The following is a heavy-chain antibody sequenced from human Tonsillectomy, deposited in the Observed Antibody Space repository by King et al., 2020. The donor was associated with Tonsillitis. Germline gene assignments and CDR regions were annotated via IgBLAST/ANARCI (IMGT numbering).Heavy chain of an antibody. Sequence: VQLVESGGGVVQPGRSLRLSCAASGFTFSNSAMHWVRQAPGKGLEWVALISYDGSNKYHADSVKGRFTISRDNSKNTLSLQMNSLRAEDTAVYYCARVNGYNAFDYWGQGTLVTVSS. CDR3: ARVNGYNAFDY. CDR1: GFTFSNSA. D-gene: IGHD5-24*01. CDR2: ISYDGSNK. J-gene: IGHJ4*02. V-gene: IGHV3-30-3*01.